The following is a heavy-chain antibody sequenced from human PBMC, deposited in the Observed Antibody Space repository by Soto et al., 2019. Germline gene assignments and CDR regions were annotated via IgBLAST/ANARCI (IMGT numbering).Heavy chain of an antibody. V-gene: IGHV1-3*01. CDR3: ARGGARYYDSSGYYPR. CDR1: GYTFTCYG. D-gene: IGHD3-22*01. CDR2: INAGNGNT. J-gene: IGHJ4*02. Sequence: GASVKVSCKGSGYTFTCYGMHWVRPAPGQRLEWMGWINAGNGNTKYSQKFQGRVTITRDTSASTAYMELSSLRSEDTAVYYCARGGARYYDSSGYYPRWGQGTLVTVSS.